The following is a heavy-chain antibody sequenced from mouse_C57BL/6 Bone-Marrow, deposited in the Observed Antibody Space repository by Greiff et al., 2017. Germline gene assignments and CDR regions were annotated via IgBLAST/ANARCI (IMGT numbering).Heavy chain of an antibody. J-gene: IGHJ1*03. V-gene: IGHV1-50*01. Sequence: QVQLQQPGAELVKPGASVKLSCKASGYTFTSYWMQWVKQRPGQGLEWIGEIDPSDSYTNYNQKFKGKATLTVDTSSSTAYMQLSSLTSEDSAVYYWAREYYGSSPYGYLEVWGTGSRVTGSA. CDR3: AREYYGSSPYGYLEV. CDR1: GYTFTSYW. CDR2: IDPSDSYT. D-gene: IGHD1-1*01.